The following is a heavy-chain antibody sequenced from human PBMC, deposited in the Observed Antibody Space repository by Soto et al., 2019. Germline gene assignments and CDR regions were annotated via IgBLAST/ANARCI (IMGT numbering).Heavy chain of an antibody. D-gene: IGHD5-12*01. Sequence: EVELLESGGGLIHPGVSLRLSCAASVFSFSSYAMIWVRQPPGKGLEWVSVMSASGGTSYFADSVKGRFSMSRDNSKNMFYLEMNSMRAEDTAIYFCAKGSLQYSASIDYWGQGTLVSVSS. CDR1: VFSFSSYA. CDR3: AKGSLQYSASIDY. V-gene: IGHV3-23*01. J-gene: IGHJ4*02. CDR2: MSASGGTS.